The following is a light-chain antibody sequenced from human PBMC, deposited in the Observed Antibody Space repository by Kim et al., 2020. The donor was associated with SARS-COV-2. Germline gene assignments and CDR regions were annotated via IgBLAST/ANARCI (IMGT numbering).Light chain of an antibody. V-gene: IGLV3-1*01. CDR1: RLGGKY. CDR2: EDS. Sequence: SPGQPTSMTYFENRLGGKYACWYQRKPGQSNVLVFYEDSKRPSGIPRRFSGSKSGNTATMTIGGTQAMDEADYYCQAWDSSTAGVFGGGTQLTVL. CDR3: QAWDSSTAGV. J-gene: IGLJ2*01.